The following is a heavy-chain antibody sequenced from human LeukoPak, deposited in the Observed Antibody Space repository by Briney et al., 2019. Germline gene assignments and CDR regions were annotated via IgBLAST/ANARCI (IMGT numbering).Heavy chain of an antibody. V-gene: IGHV1-2*06. J-gene: IGHJ4*02. D-gene: IGHD6-19*01. CDR2: INPNSGDT. CDR3: ARGGGSGWFEGY. Sequence: ASVKVSCKTSGYTFTGFFMHWVRQAPGQGLEWMGRINPNSGDTNYAQKFQGRVTMTRDTSINIAYMELNRLTSDGTAVYYCARGGGSGWFEGYWGQGTLVTVSS. CDR1: GYTFTGFF.